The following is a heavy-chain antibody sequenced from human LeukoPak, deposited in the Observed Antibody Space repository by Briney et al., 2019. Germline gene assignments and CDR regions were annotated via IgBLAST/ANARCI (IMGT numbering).Heavy chain of an antibody. CDR1: GGSISTYY. CDR2: IYYSGST. J-gene: IGHJ6*03. Sequence: SETLSLTCTLSGGSISTYYWNWIRQPPGKGLEWIGYIYYSGSTNYNPSLKSRVTISVDTSKKQFSLKLSSVTAADTAVYYCAMTTSYYYYYMDVWGKGTTVTVSS. V-gene: IGHV4-59*01. CDR3: AMTTSYYYYYMDV. D-gene: IGHD2/OR15-2a*01.